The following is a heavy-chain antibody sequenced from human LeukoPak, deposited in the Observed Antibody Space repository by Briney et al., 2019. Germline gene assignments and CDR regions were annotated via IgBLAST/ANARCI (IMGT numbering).Heavy chain of an antibody. D-gene: IGHD1-20*01. CDR2: VFYSGRT. CDR3: ARLGNWFDAFDI. J-gene: IGHJ3*02. CDR1: GGSISTYY. V-gene: IGHV4-59*01. Sequence: SETLSLTCTVSGGSISTYYWSWIRQPPGKGLEWTAYVFYSGRTSYNPSLKSRVTISVDTSKNQFSLKLSSVAAADTAVYYCARLGNWFDAFDIWGQGTMVTVSS.